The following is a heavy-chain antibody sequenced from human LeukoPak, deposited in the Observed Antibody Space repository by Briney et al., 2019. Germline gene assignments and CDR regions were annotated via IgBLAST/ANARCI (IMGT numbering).Heavy chain of an antibody. D-gene: IGHD6-6*01. J-gene: IGHJ4*02. CDR2: ISGSGGST. CDR1: GFAFSDYA. CDR3: AKGSRSNGYYIDY. V-gene: IGHV3-23*01. Sequence: GGSLRLSCAASGFAFSDYAMTWVRQAPGKGLEWVSAISGSGGSTYYADSVKGRFTISRDNSKNTGYLQLNSLRAEDTAVYYCAKGSRSNGYYIDYWGQGTLVTVSS.